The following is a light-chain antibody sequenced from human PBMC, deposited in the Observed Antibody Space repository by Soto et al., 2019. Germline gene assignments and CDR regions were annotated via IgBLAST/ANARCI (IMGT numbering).Light chain of an antibody. Sequence: IVMTXSXATLSVSPGERATLSCRASQSVSDKLAWYQQKPGQTPRLLIYGASTRATDIPDRFSGSGSGTXFTLTVSSLQSEDFAVYYCQQYNKWPLAFGQGTKVEIK. CDR1: QSVSDK. J-gene: IGKJ1*01. CDR3: QQYNKWPLA. V-gene: IGKV3-15*01. CDR2: GAS.